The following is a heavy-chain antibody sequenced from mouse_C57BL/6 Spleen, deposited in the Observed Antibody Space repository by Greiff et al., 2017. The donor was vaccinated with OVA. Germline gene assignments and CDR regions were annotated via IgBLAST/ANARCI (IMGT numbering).Heavy chain of an antibody. CDR3: ARQDDGFAY. CDR1: GYTFTSYG. Sequence: VQRVESGAELARPGASVKLSCKASGYTFTSYGISWVKQRTGQGLEWIGEIYPRSGNTYYNEKFKGKATLTADKSSSTAYMELRSLTSEDSAVYFCARQDDGFAYWGQGTLVTVSA. V-gene: IGHV1-81*01. CDR2: IYPRSGNT. D-gene: IGHD2-3*01. J-gene: IGHJ3*01.